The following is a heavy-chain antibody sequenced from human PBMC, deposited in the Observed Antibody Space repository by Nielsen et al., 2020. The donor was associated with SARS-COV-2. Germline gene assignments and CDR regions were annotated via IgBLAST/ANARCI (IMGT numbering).Heavy chain of an antibody. J-gene: IGHJ6*03. V-gene: IGHV4-4*02. D-gene: IGHD2-2*02. CDR1: GDSVSSNDW. CDR2: VSHSGST. CDR3: ARGDLVVVPSPLLGLGPIFYSFYLDV. Sequence: SETLSLTCAVSGDSVSSNDWWTWVRPSPGKGLEWIGEVSHSGSTNYNPSLKSRVTLSMDKSKNQFPLRLTSVSAADTADYFCARGDLVVVPSPLLGLGPIFYSFYLDVWGKGTTVIVSS.